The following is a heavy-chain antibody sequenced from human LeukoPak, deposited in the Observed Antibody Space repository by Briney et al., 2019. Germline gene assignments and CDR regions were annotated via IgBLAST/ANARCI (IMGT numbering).Heavy chain of an antibody. V-gene: IGHV3-21*04. CDR2: ISSSSSYI. D-gene: IGHD1-26*01. J-gene: IGHJ5*02. Sequence: PGGSLRLSCAASGFTFSSYSMNWVRQAPGKGLEWVSSISSSSSYIYYADSVKGRFTISRDNAKNSLYLQMNSLRAEDTAVYYCARVHSVWELHNWFDPWGQGTLVTVSS. CDR1: GFTFSSYS. CDR3: ARVHSVWELHNWFDP.